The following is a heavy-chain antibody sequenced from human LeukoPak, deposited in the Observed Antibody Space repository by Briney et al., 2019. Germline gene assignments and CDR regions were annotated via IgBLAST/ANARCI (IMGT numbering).Heavy chain of an antibody. Sequence: SQTLSLTCDISGDSVSSNSAAWDWIRQSPSRGLEWPGRTYYRSKWYNDYAVSVKSRLTINPDTSKNQLSLQLNSVTPEDTAVYYCARGVGATTDYYYGLDVWGQGTTVTVSS. D-gene: IGHD1-26*01. J-gene: IGHJ6*02. V-gene: IGHV6-1*01. CDR1: GDSVSSNSAA. CDR3: ARGVGATTDYYYGLDV. CDR2: TYYRSKWYN.